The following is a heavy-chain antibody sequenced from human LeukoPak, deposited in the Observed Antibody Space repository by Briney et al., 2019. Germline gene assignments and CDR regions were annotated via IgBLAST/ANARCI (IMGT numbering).Heavy chain of an antibody. CDR1: GLTFNKAW. CDR2: IKAKTEGGAI. CDR3: TTRGPDSGSLVAY. Sequence: GGSLRLSCVASGLTFNKAWMNWVRQAPGKGLEWVGRIKAKTEGGAIDYAAPVKGRFTMSRDDSKNTLYLQMNSLKSEDTAVYYCTTRGPDSGSLVAYWGQGTLVAVSS. J-gene: IGHJ4*02. V-gene: IGHV3-15*07. D-gene: IGHD3-22*01.